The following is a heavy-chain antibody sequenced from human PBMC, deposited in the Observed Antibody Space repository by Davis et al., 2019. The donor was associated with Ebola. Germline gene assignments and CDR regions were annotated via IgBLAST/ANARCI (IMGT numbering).Heavy chain of an antibody. CDR3: ARLGGDSSRFYYYGMDV. Sequence: GESLKISCKGSGYSFTSYRIGWVRQMPGKGLEWMGIIYPGDSDTRYSPSFQGQVTISADKSISTAYLQWSSLKASDTAMYYCARLGGDSSRFYYYGMDVWGQGTTVTVSS. J-gene: IGHJ6*02. V-gene: IGHV5-51*01. CDR1: GYSFTSYR. D-gene: IGHD6-13*01. CDR2: IYPGDSDT.